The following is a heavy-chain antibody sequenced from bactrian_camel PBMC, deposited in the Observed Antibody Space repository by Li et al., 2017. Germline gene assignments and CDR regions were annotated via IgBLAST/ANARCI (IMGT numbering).Heavy chain of an antibody. CDR3: AADPRYGLGIHPLGEYEYNY. D-gene: IGHD5*01. Sequence: HVQLVESGGGLVQAGGSLRLSCGSSSGHTGRMYCMAWFRLAPGKEREGVVALASDGSTSYADSVKGRFTISKDNAKNTLYLQMNSLKPEDTAMYYCAADPRYGLGIHPLGEYEYNYWGQGTQVTVS. CDR1: GHTGRMYC. J-gene: IGHJ4*01. V-gene: IGHV3S53*01. CDR2: LASDGST.